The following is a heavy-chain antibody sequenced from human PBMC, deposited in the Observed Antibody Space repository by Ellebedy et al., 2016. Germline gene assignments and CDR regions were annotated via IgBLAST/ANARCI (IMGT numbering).Heavy chain of an antibody. CDR1: GPSVTSSSYH. CDR2: IYYTGAT. CDR3: ASIVGARPPGT. D-gene: IGHD1-26*01. V-gene: IGHV4-39*07. J-gene: IGHJ4*02. Sequence: SETLSLTXTVSGPSVTSSSYHWACIRQPPGKGLEWIGSIYYTGATDYSPSLKSRATISVDTSKNHFSLKLTSVSVADTAVYYCASIVGARPPGTWGQGTLVTVSS.